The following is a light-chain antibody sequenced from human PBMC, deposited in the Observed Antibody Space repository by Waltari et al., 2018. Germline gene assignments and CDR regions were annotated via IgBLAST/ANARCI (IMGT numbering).Light chain of an antibody. J-gene: IGLJ3*02. CDR3: SSYTSSTVV. CDR1: SSDVGGYKY. V-gene: IGLV2-14*03. Sequence: QSALTQPASVSGSPGQSITISCTGTSSDVGGYKYVSWYQQHPGKAPNLLIYDVSKRPTWVSKRFSGSKSGNTASLTSSGLQAADEAYYYCSSYTSSTVVFGGGTKLTVL. CDR2: DVS.